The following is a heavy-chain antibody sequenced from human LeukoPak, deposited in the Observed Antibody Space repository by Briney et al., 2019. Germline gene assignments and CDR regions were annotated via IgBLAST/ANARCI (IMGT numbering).Heavy chain of an antibody. J-gene: IGHJ4*02. D-gene: IGHD3-22*01. V-gene: IGHV3-33*01. CDR1: GFTFSSYG. Sequence: GGSLRLSCAASGFTFSSYGMHWVRQAPGKGLEWVAVIWYDGSNKYYADSVKGRFTISRDNSKNTLYLQMNSLRAEDTAVYYCARGGYYYDSSGYYRSDNWGQGTLVTVSS. CDR3: ARGGYYYDSSGYYRSDN. CDR2: IWYDGSNK.